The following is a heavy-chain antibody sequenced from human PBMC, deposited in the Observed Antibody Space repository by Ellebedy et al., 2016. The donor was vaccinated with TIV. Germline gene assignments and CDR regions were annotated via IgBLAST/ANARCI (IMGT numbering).Heavy chain of an antibody. J-gene: IGHJ4*02. CDR3: ARDLGYYDFWSGYGD. Sequence: GESLKISCAASGFTFSSYGMHWVRQAPGKGLEWVAVIWYDGSNKYYADSVKGRFTISRDNSKNTLYLQMNSLRAEDTAVYYCARDLGYYDFWSGYGDWGQGTLVTVSS. CDR2: IWYDGSNK. CDR1: GFTFSSYG. D-gene: IGHD3-3*01. V-gene: IGHV3-33*08.